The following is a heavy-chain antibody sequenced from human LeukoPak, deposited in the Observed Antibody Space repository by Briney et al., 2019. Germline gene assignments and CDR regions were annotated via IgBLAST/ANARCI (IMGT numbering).Heavy chain of an antibody. CDR3: ATAPLDAFDI. CDR1: GGSISSSSYY. J-gene: IGHJ3*02. Sequence: SETLPLTCTVSGGSISSSSYYGGWIRQPPGKGLGWIGSIYYSGSTYYNPSLKSRVTISVDTSKNQFSLKLSSVTAADTAVYYCATAPLDAFDIRGQGTMVTVSS. CDR2: IYYSGST. V-gene: IGHV4-39*01.